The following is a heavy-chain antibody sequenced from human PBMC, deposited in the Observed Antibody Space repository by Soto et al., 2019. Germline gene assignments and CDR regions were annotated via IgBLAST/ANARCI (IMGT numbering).Heavy chain of an antibody. Sequence: ASVKVSCKASGYTFTSYAMHWVRQAPGQRLEWMGWINAGNGNTKYSQKFQGRVTITRDTSASTAYMELSSLRSEDTAVYYCARLFHCSSTSCYGFVDYYYGMDVWGQGTTVTVSS. CDR1: GYTFTSYA. D-gene: IGHD2-2*01. CDR3: ARLFHCSSTSCYGFVDYYYGMDV. CDR2: INAGNGNT. V-gene: IGHV1-3*01. J-gene: IGHJ6*02.